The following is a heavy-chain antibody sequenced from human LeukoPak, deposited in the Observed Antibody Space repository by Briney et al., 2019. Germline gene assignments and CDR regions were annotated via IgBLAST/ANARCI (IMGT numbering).Heavy chain of an antibody. CDR1: GASISSYY. J-gene: IGHJ3*02. V-gene: IGHV4-59*08. Sequence: SSETLSLTCTVSGASISSYYWSWIRQPPGKGLEWIGYIYYSGSTNYNPSLKSRVTISVDTSKNQFSLRLSSVTAADTAVYYCARHSPAYCGGDCHDAFDIWGQGTMVTVSS. D-gene: IGHD2-21*02. CDR3: ARHSPAYCGGDCHDAFDI. CDR2: IYYSGST.